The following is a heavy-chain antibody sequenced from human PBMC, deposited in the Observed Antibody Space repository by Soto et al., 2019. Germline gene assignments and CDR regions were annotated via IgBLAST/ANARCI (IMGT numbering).Heavy chain of an antibody. J-gene: IGHJ4*02. CDR3: ASQGKDYDILTGYYPNQYYFDY. CDR1: GFTFSSYG. Sequence: GGSLRLSCAASGFTFSSYGMHWVRQAPGKGLEWVAVIWYDGSNKYYADSVKGRFTISRDNSKNTLYLQMNSLRAEDTAVYYCASQGKDYDILTGYYPNQYYFDYWGQGTLVTVSS. D-gene: IGHD3-9*01. V-gene: IGHV3-33*01. CDR2: IWYDGSNK.